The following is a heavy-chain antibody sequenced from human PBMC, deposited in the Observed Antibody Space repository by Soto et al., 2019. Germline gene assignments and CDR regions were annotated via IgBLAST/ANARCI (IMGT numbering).Heavy chain of an antibody. D-gene: IGHD2-21*02. J-gene: IGHJ4*02. CDR3: AKNLFSMTPNY. CDR1: GLSLSDYA. CDR2: LSGSGHGA. V-gene: IGHV3-23*01. Sequence: GGSLRLSCAASGLSLSDYAMSWVRQAPGKGLEWVSALSGSGHGAYHADSVKGRFTISRDISTDTLFLQMNSLRADDTAVYYCAKNLFSMTPNYWGQGTLVTVSS.